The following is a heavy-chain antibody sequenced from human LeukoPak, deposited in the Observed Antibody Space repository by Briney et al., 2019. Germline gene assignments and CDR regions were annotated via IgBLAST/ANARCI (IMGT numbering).Heavy chain of an antibody. V-gene: IGHV4-59*01. Sequence: SETLSLTRAVSGGSINTNYWNWIRQSPGKGLEWIGDISNIGSTHYNPSLKSRVTISRDTSKNQFSLTLRFVTAADTAVYYCARAVTGRDRLAYFYYLDVWGKGTRVTVSS. CDR2: ISNIGST. CDR1: GGSINTNY. J-gene: IGHJ6*03. D-gene: IGHD6-19*01. CDR3: ARAVTGRDRLAYFYYLDV.